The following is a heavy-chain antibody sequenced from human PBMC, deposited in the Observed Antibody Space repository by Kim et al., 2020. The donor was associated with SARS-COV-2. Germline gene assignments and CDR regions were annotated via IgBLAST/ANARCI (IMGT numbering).Heavy chain of an antibody. Sequence: GGSLRLSCAASGFTFSSYAMHWVRQAPGKGLEWVAVISYDGSNKYYADSVKGRFTISRDNSKNTLYLQMNSLRAEDTAVYYCARDLQANYYDSSGYYYWGQGTLVTVSS. CDR2: ISYDGSNK. CDR1: GFTFSSYA. J-gene: IGHJ4*02. D-gene: IGHD3-22*01. CDR3: ARDLQANYYDSSGYYY. V-gene: IGHV3-30-3*01.